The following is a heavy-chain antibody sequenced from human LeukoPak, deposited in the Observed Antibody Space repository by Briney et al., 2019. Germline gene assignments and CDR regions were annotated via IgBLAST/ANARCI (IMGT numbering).Heavy chain of an antibody. D-gene: IGHD2-2*01. V-gene: IGHV4-30-4*01. CDR2: IYDSGST. CDR3: ARDCSSTGCP. CDR1: GGSISSGDYY. Sequence: SETLSLTCIVSGGSISSGDYYWSWIRQPPGKGLEWIGYIYDSGSTYYNPSLKSRVTISVDTSKNQFSLKLRSVTAADTAVYCCARDCSSTGCPWGQGTMVTVSS. J-gene: IGHJ3*01.